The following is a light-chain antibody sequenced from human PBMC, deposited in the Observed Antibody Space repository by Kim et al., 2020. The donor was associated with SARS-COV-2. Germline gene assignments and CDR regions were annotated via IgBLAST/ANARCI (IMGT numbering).Light chain of an antibody. V-gene: IGKV4-1*01. CDR2: WAS. CDR1: QSVLYSSNNKNY. J-gene: IGKJ2*01. CDR3: QQYYSTPHT. Sequence: RATINCKSSQSVLYSSNNKNYLAWYQQKPGQPPKLLIDWASTRESGVPDRFSGSGSGTDFTLTISSLQTEDVAVYYCQQYYSTPHTFGQGTKLEI.